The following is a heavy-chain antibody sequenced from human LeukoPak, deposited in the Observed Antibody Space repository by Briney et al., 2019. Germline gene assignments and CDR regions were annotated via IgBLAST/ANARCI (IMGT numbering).Heavy chain of an antibody. CDR1: GFTFSSYA. Sequence: GRSLRLSCAASGFTFSSYAMHWVRQAPGKGLEWVALISYDGSNKYYADSVKGRFTISRDNSKNTLYLQMNTLRAEDTAVYYCARGIATGIDFFDPWGQGTLVTVSS. D-gene: IGHD6-13*01. CDR2: ISYDGSNK. V-gene: IGHV3-30-3*01. CDR3: ARGIATGIDFFDP. J-gene: IGHJ5*02.